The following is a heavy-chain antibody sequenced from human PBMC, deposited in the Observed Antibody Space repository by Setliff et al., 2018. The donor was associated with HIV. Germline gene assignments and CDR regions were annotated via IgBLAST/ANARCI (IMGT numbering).Heavy chain of an antibody. CDR1: GFAFSDCS. V-gene: IGHV3-48*01. CDR2: ITSTGSTI. D-gene: IGHD3-3*01. CDR3: ARERLRFLEWLPLDY. Sequence: GGSLRLSCATSGFAFSDCSMNWVRQAPGKGLEWISYITSTGSTIYYADSVKGRFTISRDNAKNSLYLQMNSLRAEDTAVYYCARERLRFLEWLPLDYWGQGTLVTVSS. J-gene: IGHJ4*02.